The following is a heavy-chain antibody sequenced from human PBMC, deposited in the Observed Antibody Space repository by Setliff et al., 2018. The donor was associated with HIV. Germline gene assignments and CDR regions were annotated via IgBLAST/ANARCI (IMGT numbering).Heavy chain of an antibody. V-gene: IGHV3-30*02. J-gene: IGHJ4*02. D-gene: IGHD3-10*01. CDR1: GFTFSNYG. CDR2: IRYDGNEK. CDR3: AGGSGSYYNALDY. Sequence: GGSLRLSCEISGFTFSNYGMHWVRQAPGKGLEWVASIRYDGNEKNYVDSVKGRFTISRDNSKNTLYLQMNSLRAEDTALYYCAGGSGSYYNALDYWGQGTLVTVSS.